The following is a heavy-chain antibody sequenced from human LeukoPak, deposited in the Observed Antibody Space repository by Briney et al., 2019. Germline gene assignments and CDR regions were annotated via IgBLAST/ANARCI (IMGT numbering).Heavy chain of an antibody. CDR3: ARARPSMWIDY. D-gene: IGHD5-12*01. Sequence: GGSLRLSCAASGITFSSYAMSWVRQAPGKGLQWVSAISASGDSTYYADSVKGRFTISRDISKNTLYLQMNSLRPEDTAVYYCARARPSMWIDYWGQGTLVTVSS. V-gene: IGHV3-23*01. CDR2: ISASGDST. J-gene: IGHJ4*02. CDR1: GITFSSYA.